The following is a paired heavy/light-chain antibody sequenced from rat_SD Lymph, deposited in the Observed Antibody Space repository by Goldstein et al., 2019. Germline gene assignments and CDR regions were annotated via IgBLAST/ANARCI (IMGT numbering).Light chain of an antibody. CDR2: RAS. Sequence: DIVLTQSPVLAVSLGQRATISCRASQSVSISSINLMHWYQQKPGQQPKLLIYRASNLASGIPARFSGSGSGTDFTLTIDPVQADDIAAYYCQQSRESPFTFGSGTKLEIK. J-gene: IGKJ4*01. V-gene: IGKV3S18*01. CDR3: QQSRESPFT. CDR1: QSVSISSINL.
Heavy chain of an antibody. Sequence: EVQLVESGGGLVQPGRSLKLSCLASGFTFSNYGMNWIRQAPGKGLEWVASISSSSSYIYYADTVKGRFTISRDNAKNTLYLQMTSLRSEDTALYYCARDYYSSSFDYWGQGVMVTVSS. V-gene: IGHV5-34*01. J-gene: IGHJ2*01. CDR3: ARDYYSSSFDY. CDR2: ISSSSSYI. D-gene: IGHD1-2*01. CDR1: GFTFSNYG.